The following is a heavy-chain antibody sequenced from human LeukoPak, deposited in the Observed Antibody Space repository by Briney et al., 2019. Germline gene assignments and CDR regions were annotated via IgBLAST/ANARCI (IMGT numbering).Heavy chain of an antibody. CDR3: AKDQDYYDSSGYSLHDY. CDR2: IHHSGNT. D-gene: IGHD3-22*01. V-gene: IGHV4-38-2*02. J-gene: IGHJ4*02. CDR1: GGSISSYY. Sequence: SETLSLTCTVSGGSISSYYWGWIRQPPGKGLEWVGSIHHSGNTYYNPSLKSRVTISVDTSKNQFSLKLSSVTAADTAVYYCAKDQDYYDSSGYSLHDYWGQGTLVTVSS.